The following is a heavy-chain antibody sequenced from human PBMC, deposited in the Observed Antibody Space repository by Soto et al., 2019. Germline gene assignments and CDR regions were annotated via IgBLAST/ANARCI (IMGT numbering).Heavy chain of an antibody. Sequence: GGSLRVSCAAAGFTIRNYCMHRVRQAPGKGLEWMAVIWYDGSNKDYADSVKGRFTISRDNSKNTLYMQMNGLRDEDTAVYYCARGRDGYNPDYWGQGTLVTVSS. J-gene: IGHJ4*02. CDR2: IWYDGSNK. V-gene: IGHV3-33*01. CDR1: GFTIRNYC. D-gene: IGHD5-12*01. CDR3: ARGRDGYNPDY.